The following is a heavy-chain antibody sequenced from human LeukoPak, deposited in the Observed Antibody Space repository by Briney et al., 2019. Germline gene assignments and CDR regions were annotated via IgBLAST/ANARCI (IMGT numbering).Heavy chain of an antibody. CDR3: ARGPQQLAYYYYYYMDV. D-gene: IGHD6-13*01. CDR2: ISAYNGNT. Sequence: ASVKVSCKASGYTFTSYGISWVRQAPGQGLEWMGWISAYNGNTNYAQKFQGRVTITRNTSISTAYMELSSLRSEDTAVYYCARGPQQLAYYYYYYMDVWGKGTTVTVSS. J-gene: IGHJ6*03. V-gene: IGHV1-18*01. CDR1: GYTFTSYG.